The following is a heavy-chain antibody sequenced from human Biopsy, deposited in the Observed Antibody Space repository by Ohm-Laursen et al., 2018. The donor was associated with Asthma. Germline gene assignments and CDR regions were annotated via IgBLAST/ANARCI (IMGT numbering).Heavy chain of an antibody. Sequence: SLSLSCAASGFAFTSYAMNWVRQAPGKGLEWVAVISYDGSITHYADSVKGRFTISSDNSKNTVYLDISSLRIEDTAVFYCGIVVAANPFQGDCWGQGTLVTVSS. J-gene: IGHJ4*02. CDR2: ISYDGSIT. D-gene: IGHD2-15*01. V-gene: IGHV3-30*04. CDR3: GIVVAANPFQGDC. CDR1: GFAFTSYA.